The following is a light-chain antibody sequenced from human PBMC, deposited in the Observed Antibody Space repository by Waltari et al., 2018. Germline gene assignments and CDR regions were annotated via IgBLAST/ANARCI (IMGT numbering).Light chain of an antibody. V-gene: IGLV3-21*04. CDR2: YDR. J-gene: IGLJ1*01. CDR1: HIGTYS. CDR3: HVWHPHVDPGV. Sequence: SYVVTQPPSVSVAPGEMATITCGGDHIGTYSVHWYQQKAGQAPVLFIFYDRDRPSGIPDRFSGSNSGNTATLTISRVEAGDEARYYCHVWHPHVDPGVFGTGTEVTVL.